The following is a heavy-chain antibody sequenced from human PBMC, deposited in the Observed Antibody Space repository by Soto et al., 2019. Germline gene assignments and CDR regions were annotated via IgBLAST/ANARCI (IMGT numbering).Heavy chain of an antibody. D-gene: IGHD3-10*01. J-gene: IGHJ6*03. V-gene: IGHV3-33*01. Sequence: GGSLRLSCAASGFTFSSYGMHRVRQAPGKGLEWVAVIWYDGSNKYYADSVKGRFTISRDNSKNTLYLQMNSLRAEDTAVYYYARDGSGSYYNVPAYYYYYYYMDVWGKGTTVTVSS. CDR2: IWYDGSNK. CDR1: GFTFSSYG. CDR3: ARDGSGSYYNVPAYYYYYYYMDV.